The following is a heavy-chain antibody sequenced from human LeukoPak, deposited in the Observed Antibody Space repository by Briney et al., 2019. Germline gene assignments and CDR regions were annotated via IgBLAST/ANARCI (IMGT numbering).Heavy chain of an antibody. D-gene: IGHD6-13*01. Sequence: GGSLRLSCAASGFTFSSYGMHWVRQAPGKGLEWVAVIWYDGSNKYYADSVKGRFTISRDDSKNTLYLQMNSLRAEDTAVYYCARDLGLAAAGSYHFDPWGQGTLVTVSS. CDR2: IWYDGSNK. J-gene: IGHJ5*02. CDR1: GFTFSSYG. CDR3: ARDLGLAAAGSYHFDP. V-gene: IGHV3-33*01.